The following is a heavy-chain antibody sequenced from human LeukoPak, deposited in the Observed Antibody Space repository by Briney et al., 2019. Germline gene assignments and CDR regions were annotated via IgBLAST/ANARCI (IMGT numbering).Heavy chain of an antibody. CDR1: GFTFSSYS. D-gene: IGHD2-15*01. CDR3: AKDSVGGQNWFDP. J-gene: IGHJ5*02. CDR2: ISSSSSTI. Sequence: GGSLRLSCAASGFTFSSYSMNWVRQAPGKGLEWVSYISSSSSTIYYADSVKGRFTISRDNAKNSLYLQMNSLRPEDTAVYYCAKDSVGGQNWFDPWGQGTLVTVSS. V-gene: IGHV3-48*01.